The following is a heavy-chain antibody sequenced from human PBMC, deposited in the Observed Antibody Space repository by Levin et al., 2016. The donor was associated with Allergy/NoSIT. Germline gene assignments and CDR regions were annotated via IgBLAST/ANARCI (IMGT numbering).Heavy chain of an antibody. CDR1: GYTFTGYY. CDR2: INPNSGGT. V-gene: IGHV1-2*02. D-gene: IGHD3-10*01. Sequence: ASVKVSCKASGYTFTGYYMHWVRQAPGQGLEWMGWINPNSGGTNYAQKFQGRVTMTRDTSISTAYMELSRLRSDDTAVYYCARANMVRGVITLPPYWGQGTLVTVSS. J-gene: IGHJ4*02. CDR3: ARANMVRGVITLPPY.